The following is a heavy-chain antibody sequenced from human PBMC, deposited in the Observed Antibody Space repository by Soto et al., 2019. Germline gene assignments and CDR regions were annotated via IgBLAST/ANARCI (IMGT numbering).Heavy chain of an antibody. CDR1: GFTFSSSA. CDR3: AADLKLLWTASSGYYASNSFDY. CDR2: IVVGSGNT. D-gene: IGHD3-22*01. J-gene: IGHJ4*02. Sequence: ASVKVSCKASGFTFSSSAMQWVRQARGQHLEWIGWIVVGSGNTNYAQKFQERVTITRDMSTSTAYMELSGLRSEDTALYYCAADLKLLWTASSGYYASNSFDYWGQGTLVTVSS. V-gene: IGHV1-58*02.